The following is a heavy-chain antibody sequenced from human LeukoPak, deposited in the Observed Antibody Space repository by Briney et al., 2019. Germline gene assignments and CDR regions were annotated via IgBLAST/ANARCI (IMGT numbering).Heavy chain of an antibody. CDR2: INSDGGSA. D-gene: IGHD3-16*01. CDR1: GFTFSSNW. V-gene: IGHV3-74*01. CDR3: ARGPGGILGWFDP. J-gene: IGHJ5*02. Sequence: GGSLRLSCAASGFTFSSNWMHWVRQAPGKGLVWVSRINSDGGSATYADSVKGRFTISRDNAKNTLYLQMNSLRAEDTAVYHCARGPGGILGWFDPWGQGTLVTVSS.